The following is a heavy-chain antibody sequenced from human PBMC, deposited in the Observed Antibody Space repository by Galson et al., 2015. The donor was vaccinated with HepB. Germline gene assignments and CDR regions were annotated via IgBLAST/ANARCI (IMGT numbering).Heavy chain of an antibody. CDR3: ARTPYSPQPRLDY. Sequence: SLRLSCAASGFTFSDYYMSWIRQAPGKGLEWVSYISSSSSYTNYADSVKGRFTISRDNAKNSLYLQMNSLRAEDTAVYYCARTPYSPQPRLDYWGQGTLVTVSS. CDR1: GFTFSDYY. CDR2: ISSSSSYT. J-gene: IGHJ4*02. V-gene: IGHV3-11*06. D-gene: IGHD4-11*01.